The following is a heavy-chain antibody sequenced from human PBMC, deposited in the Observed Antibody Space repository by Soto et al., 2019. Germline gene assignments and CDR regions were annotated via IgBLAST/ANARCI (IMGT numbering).Heavy chain of an antibody. CDR2: IYYSGST. D-gene: IGHD1-20*01. Sequence: PSETLSLTCTVSGGSISSSSYYWGWIRQPPGKGLEWIGSIYYSGSTYYNPSLKSRVTISVDTSKNQFSLKLSSVTAADTAVYYCASLGIRPPNYYYYGMDVWGQGTTVTFSS. CDR1: GGSISSSSYY. CDR3: ASLGIRPPNYYYYGMDV. V-gene: IGHV4-39*01. J-gene: IGHJ6*02.